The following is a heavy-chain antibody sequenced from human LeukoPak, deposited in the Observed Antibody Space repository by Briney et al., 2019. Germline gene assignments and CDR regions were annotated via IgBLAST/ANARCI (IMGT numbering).Heavy chain of an antibody. CDR2: INSDGSST. J-gene: IGHJ4*02. CDR1: GFTFSSYW. D-gene: IGHD3-10*01. CDR3: AKDIESRGYYYGSNYDY. V-gene: IGHV3-74*01. Sequence: GGSLRLSCAASGFTFSSYWMHWVRQAPGKGLVWVSRINSDGSSTSYADSVKGRFTISRDNAKNSLYLQMNSLRAEDTALYYCAKDIESRGYYYGSNYDYWGQGTLVTVSS.